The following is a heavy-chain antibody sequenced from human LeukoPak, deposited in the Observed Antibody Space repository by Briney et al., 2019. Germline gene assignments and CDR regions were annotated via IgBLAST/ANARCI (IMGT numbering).Heavy chain of an antibody. CDR3: ARDKGGFEPLDH. J-gene: IGHJ1*01. V-gene: IGHV3-33*01. Sequence: GGSLRLSCGASGFIFKTYGMHWVRQAPGKGLEWVAVIWYTGGSKSYADSVKGRFTISRDNSKNTVDLQMNSLSVDDTAIYYCARDKGGFEPLDHWGRGTLVTVSS. D-gene: IGHD5-12*01. CDR1: GFIFKTYG. CDR2: IWYTGGSK.